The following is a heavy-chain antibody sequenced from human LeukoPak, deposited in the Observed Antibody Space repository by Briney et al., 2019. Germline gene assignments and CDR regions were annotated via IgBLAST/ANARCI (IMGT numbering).Heavy chain of an antibody. D-gene: IGHD5-18*01. J-gene: IGHJ6*02. Sequence: GASVKVSCKASGGTFSSYAISWVRQAPGQGLEWMGGIIPIFGTANYAQKFQGRVTMTTDTSTSTAYMELRSLRSDDTAVYYRARVQYSHSYYYYGMDVWGQGTTVTVSS. CDR3: ARVQYSHSYYYYGMDV. V-gene: IGHV1-69*05. CDR2: IIPIFGTA. CDR1: GGTFSSYA.